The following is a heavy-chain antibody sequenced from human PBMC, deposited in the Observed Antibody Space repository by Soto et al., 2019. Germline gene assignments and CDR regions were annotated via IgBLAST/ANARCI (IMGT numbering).Heavy chain of an antibody. CDR2: IWYDGSNK. J-gene: IGHJ6*02. D-gene: IGHD5-12*01. CDR1: GFTFSSYG. CDR3: ARESGYDYFHYGMDV. Sequence: GGSLRLSCAASGFTFSSYGMHWVRQAPGKGLEWVAVIWYDGSNKYYADSVKGRFTISRDNSKNTLYLQMNSLRAEDTAVYYRARESGYDYFHYGMDVWGQGTTVTSP. V-gene: IGHV3-33*01.